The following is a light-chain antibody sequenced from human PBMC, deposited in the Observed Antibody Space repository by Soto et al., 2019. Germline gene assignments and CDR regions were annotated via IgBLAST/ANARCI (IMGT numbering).Light chain of an antibody. CDR1: QGIRND. J-gene: IGKJ4*01. CDR2: AAS. V-gene: IGKV1-17*01. Sequence: DIQMTQSPSSLSASVGDRVTITCRASQGIRNDLGWYQQKPGKAPKRLIYAASSLQSGVPSRFSGSGSGTDFTLTINRLEPEDFAVYYCQQYDSSPPFALTFGGGTKVEIK. CDR3: QQYDSSPPFALT.